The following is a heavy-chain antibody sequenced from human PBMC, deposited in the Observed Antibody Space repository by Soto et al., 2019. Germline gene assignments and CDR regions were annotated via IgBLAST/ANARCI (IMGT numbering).Heavy chain of an antibody. D-gene: IGHD4-17*01. CDR2: ISYDGSNK. J-gene: IGHJ6*02. CDR3: ARDGGMTTLTSHYYYAMDV. CDR1: GFTFNTYA. Sequence: QAQLVESGGGVVQPGRSLRLSCAASGFTFNTYAMHWVRQAPGKGLEWVALISYDGSNKYFADSVTGRFTISRDNSKNTLYRQMNSLRAEDTDLYYCARDGGMTTLTSHYYYAMDVWGQGTTVTVSS. V-gene: IGHV3-30-3*01.